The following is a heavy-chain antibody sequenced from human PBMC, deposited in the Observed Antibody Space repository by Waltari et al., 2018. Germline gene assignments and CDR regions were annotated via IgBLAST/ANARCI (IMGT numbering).Heavy chain of an antibody. CDR2: FDPEDGET. CDR1: GYTLTELS. J-gene: IGHJ3*02. D-gene: IGHD6-19*01. CDR3: ATSFNSSGWLVDAFDI. Sequence: QVQLVQSGAEVKKPGASVKVSCKVSGYTLTELSMHWVRQAPGKGLEWMGGFDPEDGETIYAQKFQGRVTMTEDTSTDTAYMELSSLRSEDTAVYYCATSFNSSGWLVDAFDIWGQGTMVTVSS. V-gene: IGHV1-24*01.